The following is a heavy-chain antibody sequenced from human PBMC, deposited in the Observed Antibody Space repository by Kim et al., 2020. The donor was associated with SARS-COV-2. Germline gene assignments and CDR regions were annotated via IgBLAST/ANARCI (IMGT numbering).Heavy chain of an antibody. Sequence: SETLSLTCAVSGGSISSSNWWTWVRQPPGKGLEWIGEIYHSGSTNYNPSLKSRVTIPVDKSKNQFSLNLSSVTAADTAVYYCARGSTSPNYYYGMDVWGQGTTVTVSS. CDR1: GGSISSSNW. CDR2: IYHSGST. V-gene: IGHV4-4*02. CDR3: ARGSTSPNYYYGMDV. D-gene: IGHD2-2*01. J-gene: IGHJ6*02.